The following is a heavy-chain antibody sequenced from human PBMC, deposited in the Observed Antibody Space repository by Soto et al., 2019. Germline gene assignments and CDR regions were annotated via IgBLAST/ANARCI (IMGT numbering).Heavy chain of an antibody. Sequence: VVSLRLSFAASTFTFSTYGMHWVRQAPGKGLEWVAVISFDGSNKYYADSVKGRFTISRDNSKNTLYLQMNTLSPEDTAVYYCAKGDDVEDFWSGYLDRWGMGNLVTV. V-gene: IGHV3-30*18. CDR1: TFTFSTYG. CDR3: AKGDDVEDFWSGYLDR. J-gene: IGHJ4*02. D-gene: IGHD3-3*01. CDR2: ISFDGSNK.